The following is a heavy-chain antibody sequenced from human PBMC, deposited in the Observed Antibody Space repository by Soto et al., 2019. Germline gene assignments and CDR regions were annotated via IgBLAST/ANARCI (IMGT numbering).Heavy chain of an antibody. CDR3: ARSRITGSTWTFDY. CDR1: GYNFTNYW. D-gene: IGHD1-20*01. V-gene: IGHV5-51*01. CDR2: IYPGDSDT. J-gene: IGHJ4*02. Sequence: EVQLVQSGAEIKKPGESLKISCKGSGYNFTNYWIGWVRQMPGKGLEWMGIIYPGDSDTKYRPSFRGQVTISTDKSISTAYLQWSSLKVSDTAIYYCARSRITGSTWTFDYWGQGTLVTVSS.